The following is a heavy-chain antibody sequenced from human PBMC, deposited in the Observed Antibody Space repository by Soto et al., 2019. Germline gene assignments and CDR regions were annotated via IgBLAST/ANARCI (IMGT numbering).Heavy chain of an antibody. CDR2: IYYSGST. V-gene: IGHV4-59*01. D-gene: IGHD3-10*01. J-gene: IGHJ6*02. CDR3: ARCITMVRGVIKAHYYSGMNL. Sequence: PSETLSLTCTFSGGSISSYYWSWIRQPPGKGLEWIGYIYYSGSTNYNPSLKSRVTISVDTSKNQFSLKLSSVTAADTAVYYCARCITMVRGVIKAHYYSGMNLWRQADAVTVSS. CDR1: GGSISSYY.